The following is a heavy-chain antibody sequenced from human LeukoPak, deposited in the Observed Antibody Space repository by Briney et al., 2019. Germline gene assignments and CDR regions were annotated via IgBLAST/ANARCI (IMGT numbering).Heavy chain of an antibody. Sequence: SETLSLTCTVPGGSISSYYWSWIRQPPGKGLEWIGYIYYSGSTNYNPSLKSRVTISVDTSKNQFSLKLSSVTAADTAVYYCARVTMGDAFDIWGQGTMVTVSS. V-gene: IGHV4-59*01. CDR1: GGSISSYY. J-gene: IGHJ3*02. CDR3: ARVTMGDAFDI. CDR2: IYYSGST. D-gene: IGHD3-10*01.